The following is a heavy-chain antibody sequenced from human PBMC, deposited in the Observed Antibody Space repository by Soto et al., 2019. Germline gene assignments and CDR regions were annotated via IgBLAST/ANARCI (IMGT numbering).Heavy chain of an antibody. D-gene: IGHD3-3*01. CDR1: GGTFSSYA. CDR3: ARNGFLEWPRDGYFQH. V-gene: IGHV1-69*13. CDR2: IIPIFGTA. J-gene: IGHJ1*01. Sequence: GASVKVSCKASGGTFSSYAISWVRQAPGQGLEWMGGIIPIFGTANYAQKFQGRVTITADESTSTAYMELSSLRSEDTAVYYCARNGFLEWPRDGYFQHWGQGTLVTVSS.